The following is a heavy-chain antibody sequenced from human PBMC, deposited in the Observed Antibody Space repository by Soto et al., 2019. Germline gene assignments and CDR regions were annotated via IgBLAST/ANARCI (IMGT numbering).Heavy chain of an antibody. CDR2: ISAYSGNT. CDR1: GYTFTSYG. D-gene: IGHD6-25*01. Sequence: ASVKVSCKASGYTFTSYGISWVRQAPGQGLEWMGWISAYSGNTGYAQKFQGRVTVTRNTSISTVYMELSGLRPDDTAVYYCARRKERSGPHYFDYWGQGSQVTVSS. V-gene: IGHV1-18*01. CDR3: ARRKERSGPHYFDY. J-gene: IGHJ4*02.